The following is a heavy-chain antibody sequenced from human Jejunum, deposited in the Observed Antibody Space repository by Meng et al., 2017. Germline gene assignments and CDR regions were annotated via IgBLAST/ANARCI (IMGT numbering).Heavy chain of an antibody. J-gene: IGHJ4*02. CDR3: ARLGYCSSTSCYPDY. D-gene: IGHD2-2*01. CDR2: IYHNGNT. Sequence: QLQLQQSGSGLVKPSQTLSLTCAVSGGSISSSHWWSWVRQPPGKGLEWIGEIYHNGNTNYNPSLKSRVTISSDKSKNQFSLKLSSVTAADTAVYYCARLGYCSSTSCYPDYWGQGTLVTVSS. V-gene: IGHV4-4*02. CDR1: GGSISSSHW.